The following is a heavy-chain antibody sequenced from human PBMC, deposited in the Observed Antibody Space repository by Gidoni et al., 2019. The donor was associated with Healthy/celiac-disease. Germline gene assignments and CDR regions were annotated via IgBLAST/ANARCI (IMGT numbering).Heavy chain of an antibody. CDR1: GGSISSSSYY. CDR3: ARQSIYDFWSGPTLFDY. Sequence: QLQLQESGPGLVKPSATLSLTCTVSGGSISSSSYYWGWIRQPPGKGLEWIGSIYYSGSTYYNPSLKSRVTIAVDTSKNQFSLKLSSVTAADTAVYYCARQSIYDFWSGPTLFDYWGQGTLVTVSS. CDR2: IYYSGST. J-gene: IGHJ4*02. V-gene: IGHV4-39*01. D-gene: IGHD3-3*01.